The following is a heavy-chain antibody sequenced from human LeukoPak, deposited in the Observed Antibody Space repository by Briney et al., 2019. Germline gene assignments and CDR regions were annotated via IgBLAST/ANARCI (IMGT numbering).Heavy chain of an antibody. Sequence: GRSLRLSCAASGFTFSSSGMSWVRQAPGKGLEWVSDISGNGDSIYHAESVKGRFTTSRDNSKNTLFLQMNSLRAEDTAVYYCAKVYFRSVSGPPSRWGQGTLVTVSS. CDR3: AKVYFRSVSGPPSR. CDR2: ISGNGDSI. D-gene: IGHD3-10*01. J-gene: IGHJ4*02. V-gene: IGHV3-23*01. CDR1: GFTFSSSG.